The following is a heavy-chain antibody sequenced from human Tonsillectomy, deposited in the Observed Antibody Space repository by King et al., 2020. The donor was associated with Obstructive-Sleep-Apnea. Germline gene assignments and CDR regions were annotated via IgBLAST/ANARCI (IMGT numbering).Heavy chain of an antibody. V-gene: IGHV4-34*01. CDR2: ITHSGST. J-gene: IGHJ5*02. D-gene: IGHD2-2*01. CDR1: GGSFSGYY. Sequence: VQLQQWGAGLLKPSETLSLTCAVYGGSFSGYYWNWIRQPPGQVLEWVGEITHSGSTNYNPSLNGRDTISIDTSKNQFSLKLSSVTAADTAVYYCASRLNCSSTSCYEAWGQGTLVTVSS. CDR3: ASRLNCSSTSCYEA.